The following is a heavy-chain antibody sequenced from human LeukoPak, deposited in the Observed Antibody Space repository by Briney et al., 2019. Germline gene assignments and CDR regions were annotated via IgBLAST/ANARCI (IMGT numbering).Heavy chain of an antibody. Sequence: PGGSLRLSCAASGFTFRSYWMSWVHQAPGKGLEWVANIKQDGSEKYYVDSVKGRFTISRDNAKNSLYLQMNSLRAEDTAVYYCARVSRYCSSTSCYSFDQWGQGTLVTVSS. CDR1: GFTFRSYW. CDR2: IKQDGSEK. V-gene: IGHV3-7*01. D-gene: IGHD2-2*02. CDR3: ARVSRYCSSTSCYSFDQ. J-gene: IGHJ4*02.